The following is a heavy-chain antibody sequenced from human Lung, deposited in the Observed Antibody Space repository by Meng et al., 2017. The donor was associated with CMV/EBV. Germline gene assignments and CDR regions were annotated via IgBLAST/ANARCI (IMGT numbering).Heavy chain of an antibody. V-gene: IGHV3-7*01. Sequence: GESLKISCVASGFSFSKHWMSWVRQAPGKGLEYLANINLYGSEKYYMDSVKGRFTISRDNAKNSLFLQMNSLRAEDTAVYYCVTDQDRLGGIWGQGTMVPFSS. J-gene: IGHJ3*02. CDR1: GFSFSKHW. CDR2: INLYGSEK. CDR3: VTDQDRLGGI. D-gene: IGHD5-12*01.